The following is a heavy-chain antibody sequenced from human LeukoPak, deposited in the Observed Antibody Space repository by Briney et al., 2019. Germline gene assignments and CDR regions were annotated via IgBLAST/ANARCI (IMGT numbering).Heavy chain of an antibody. CDR2: NYYSGST. Sequence: SQTLSLTCAVSGGSLSSGCYYWSWIPQPPGKGLEWIGYNYYSGSTYYNPSLKSRVTITVDTSKNQFSLKLSAVTAADTAVYYCTRELPVCSSWYFDYWGQGTLVTVSS. CDR1: GGSLSSGCYY. D-gene: IGHD6-13*01. J-gene: IGHJ4*02. V-gene: IGHV4-31*11. CDR3: TRELPVCSSWYFDY.